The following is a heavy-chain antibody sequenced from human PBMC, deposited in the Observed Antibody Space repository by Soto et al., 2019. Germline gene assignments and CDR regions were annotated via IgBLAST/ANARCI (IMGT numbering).Heavy chain of an antibody. CDR2: IYHSGSP. Sequence: SETLSLTCTVAGGSIISRGYSWSWIRQPPGKGLEWIGYIYHSGSPYYNPSLKSRVTISVDRSKNQFSLKLSSVTAADTAVYYCARVPSPWGQGTLVTVSS. J-gene: IGHJ5*02. CDR1: GGSIISRGYS. V-gene: IGHV4-30-2*01. CDR3: ARVPSP.